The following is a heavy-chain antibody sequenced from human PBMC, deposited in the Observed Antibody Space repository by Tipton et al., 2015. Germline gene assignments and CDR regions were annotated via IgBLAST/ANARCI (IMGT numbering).Heavy chain of an antibody. Sequence: LRLSCSVSSDSISKYYWSWIRQPPGKELEWIGYIQYSGSTNYNPSLKRRVTISLDTSKNQFSLTLNSVTAADTAVYYCARDLEHGMDVWGQGTTVTVSS. D-gene: IGHD5-24*01. CDR2: IQYSGST. J-gene: IGHJ6*02. CDR3: ARDLEHGMDV. V-gene: IGHV4-59*01. CDR1: SDSISKYY.